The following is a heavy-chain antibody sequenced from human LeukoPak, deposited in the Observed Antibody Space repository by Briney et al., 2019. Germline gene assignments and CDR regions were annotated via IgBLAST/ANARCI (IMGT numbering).Heavy chain of an antibody. CDR3: ARGVGYYDYVDY. V-gene: IGHV3-30-3*01. D-gene: IGHD3-22*01. CDR1: GFTFSSYA. J-gene: IGHJ4*02. Sequence: HPGRSLRLSCAASGFTFSSYAMHWVRQAPGKGLEWVAVISYDGSNKYYADSVKGRFTISRDNSKNTLYLRMNSLRAEDTAVYYCARGVGYYDYVDYWGQGTLVTVSS. CDR2: ISYDGSNK.